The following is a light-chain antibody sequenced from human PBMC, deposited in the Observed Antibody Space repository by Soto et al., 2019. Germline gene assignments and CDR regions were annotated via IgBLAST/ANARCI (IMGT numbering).Light chain of an antibody. CDR2: KDS. CDR1: ALPKQY. Sequence: SYELTQPPSVSVSPGQTARITCSGAALPKQYADWYQQKPGQAPVLVIYKDSERPSGIPERFSGSSSGTTVTLTISGVQAEDEADYYCQSADSSGTYVVFGGGTKLTVL. V-gene: IGLV3-25*02. J-gene: IGLJ2*01. CDR3: QSADSSGTYVV.